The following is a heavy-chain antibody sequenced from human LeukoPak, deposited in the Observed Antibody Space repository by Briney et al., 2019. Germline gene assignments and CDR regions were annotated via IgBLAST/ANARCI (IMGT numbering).Heavy chain of an antibody. V-gene: IGHV3-74*01. CDR3: TRDGDAYNFDY. CDR1: GFTFSNYW. J-gene: IGHJ4*02. D-gene: IGHD5-24*01. Sequence: GGSLRLSCAASGFTFSNYWMHWVRQAPGKGLEWVSRIKGDGSHTIYADSVKGRSTISRDNAKNTVYLQMNSLRAEDTAVYYCTRDGDAYNFDYWGQGTQVTVSS. CDR2: IKGDGSHT.